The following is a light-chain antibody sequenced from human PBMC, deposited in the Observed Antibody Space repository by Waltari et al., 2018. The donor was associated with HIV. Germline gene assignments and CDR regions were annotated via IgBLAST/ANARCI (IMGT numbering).Light chain of an antibody. Sequence: QSVLTQPPSASGTPGQRVTISCSGSSSNTGSNTVNRYQQLPGTAPKLLIYSNNQRPSGVPDRFSGSKSGTSASLAISGLQSEDEADYYCAAWDDSLNGWVFGGGTKLTVL. CDR2: SNN. V-gene: IGLV1-44*01. CDR1: SSNTGSNT. CDR3: AAWDDSLNGWV. J-gene: IGLJ3*02.